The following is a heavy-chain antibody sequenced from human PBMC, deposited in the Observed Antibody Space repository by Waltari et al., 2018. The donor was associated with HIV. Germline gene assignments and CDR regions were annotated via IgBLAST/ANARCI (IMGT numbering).Heavy chain of an antibody. D-gene: IGHD4-17*01. CDR3: ARDSGVGYGGLYYFDY. Sequence: QVQLQQWGAGLLKPSEPLSLTCAVYGGSLSGYYWSWIRQPPGKGLEWIGEINHSGSTNYNPSLKSRVTISVDTSKNQFSLKLSSVTAADTAVYYCARDSGVGYGGLYYFDYWGQGTLVTVSS. CDR1: GGSLSGYY. V-gene: IGHV4-34*01. CDR2: INHSGST. J-gene: IGHJ4*02.